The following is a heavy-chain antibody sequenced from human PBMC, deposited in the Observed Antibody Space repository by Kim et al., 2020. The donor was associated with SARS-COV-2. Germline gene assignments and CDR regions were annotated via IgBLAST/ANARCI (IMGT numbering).Heavy chain of an antibody. CDR1: GYIFPSYW. Sequence: GEYLKISCKGSGYIFPSYWIAWVRQMPGKGLEWMGIIYPGDSDTRYSPSFQGQVTISADKSISTAYLQWSSLKASDTAMYYCARHQGPAGISDYFDSWGQGTLVTVSS. J-gene: IGHJ4*02. CDR2: IYPGDSDT. V-gene: IGHV5-51*01. CDR3: ARHQGPAGISDYFDS. D-gene: IGHD2-2*01.